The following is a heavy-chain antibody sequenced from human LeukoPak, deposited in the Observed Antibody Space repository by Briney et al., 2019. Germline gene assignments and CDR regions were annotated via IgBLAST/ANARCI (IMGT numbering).Heavy chain of an antibody. CDR3: GKSRAAGDAFDI. CDR2: IIPILGIA. Sequence: SVKVSCKASGGTFSSYAISWVRQAPGQGLEWMGRIIPILGIANYAQKFQGRVTIAADKSTSTAYMELSSLRSEDTAVYYCGKSRAAGDAFDIWGQGTMVTVSS. V-gene: IGHV1-69*04. CDR1: GGTFSSYA. J-gene: IGHJ3*02. D-gene: IGHD6-13*01.